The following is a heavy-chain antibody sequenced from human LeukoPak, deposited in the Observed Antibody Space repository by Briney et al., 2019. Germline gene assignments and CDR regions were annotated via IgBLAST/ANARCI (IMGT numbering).Heavy chain of an antibody. D-gene: IGHD3-9*01. J-gene: IGHJ4*02. Sequence: GASVKVSCKASGYTFTSYGISWVRQAPGQGLEWMGWISAYNGNTNYAQKLQGRVTMTTDTSTSTAYMELRSLRSDDTAVYYCARVDLLRYFDWLSNFDYWGQGTLVTVSS. CDR3: ARVDLLRYFDWLSNFDY. V-gene: IGHV1-18*01. CDR1: GYTFTSYG. CDR2: ISAYNGNT.